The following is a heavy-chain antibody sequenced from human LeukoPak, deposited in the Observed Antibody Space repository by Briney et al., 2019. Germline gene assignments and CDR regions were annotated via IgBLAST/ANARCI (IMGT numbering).Heavy chain of an antibody. Sequence: GASVKVSCKASGYTFTCYYMHWVRQAPGQGLEWMGRINPNSGGTNYAQKFQGRVTMTRDTSISTAYMELSRLRSDDTAVYYCARDRRVGSGWYGGYGYWGQGTLVTVSS. J-gene: IGHJ4*02. CDR2: INPNSGGT. D-gene: IGHD6-19*01. V-gene: IGHV1-2*06. CDR3: ARDRRVGSGWYGGYGY. CDR1: GYTFTCYY.